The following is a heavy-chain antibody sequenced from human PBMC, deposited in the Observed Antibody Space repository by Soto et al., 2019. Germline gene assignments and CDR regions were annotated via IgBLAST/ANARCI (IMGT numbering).Heavy chain of an antibody. CDR2: IYYSGST. D-gene: IGHD2-2*01. V-gene: IGHV4-39*01. Sequence: SETLSLTWTVASAPGSSSTYTWGWIRQPPGKGLECIGSIYYSGSTYYNPSLNSRVTVSVDMSKNQFSLKVTSVTAADTAVYYCARLHGYCISSSCHGHYAMDVWGQGTTVTVSS. J-gene: IGHJ6*02. CDR3: ARLHGYCISSSCHGHYAMDV. CDR1: SAPGSSSTYT.